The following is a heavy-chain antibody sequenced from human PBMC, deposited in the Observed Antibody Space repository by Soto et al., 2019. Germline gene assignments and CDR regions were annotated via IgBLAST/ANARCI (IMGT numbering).Heavy chain of an antibody. D-gene: IGHD4-4*01. CDR2: IRNKANSYTT. CDR1: GFSFSGHY. Sequence: GGSLRLSCAAFGFSFSGHYMDWVRQAPGEGLEWVGRIRNKANSYTTEYAASVKGRFTISRDDLKNSLFLQMYSLKTEDTAVYFCSRAGILTTPYYFDYWGQGTLVTVSS. V-gene: IGHV3-72*01. J-gene: IGHJ4*01. CDR3: SRAGILTTPYYFDY.